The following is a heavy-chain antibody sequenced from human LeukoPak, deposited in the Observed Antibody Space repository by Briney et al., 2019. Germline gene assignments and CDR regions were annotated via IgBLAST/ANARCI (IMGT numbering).Heavy chain of an antibody. CDR1: GGSFSGYY. CDR3: ARGGEYSSSWPDY. CDR2: ISSSGSTI. J-gene: IGHJ4*02. D-gene: IGHD6-13*01. V-gene: IGHV3-11*04. Sequence: LSLTCPVYGGSFSGYYWSWIRQAPGKGLEWVSYISSSGSTIYYADSVKGRFTISRDNAKNSLYLQMNSLRAEDTAVYYCARGGEYSSSWPDYWGQGTLVTVSS.